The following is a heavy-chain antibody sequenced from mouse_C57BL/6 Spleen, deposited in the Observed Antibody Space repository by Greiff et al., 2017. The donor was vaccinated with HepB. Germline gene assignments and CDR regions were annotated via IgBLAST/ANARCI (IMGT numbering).Heavy chain of an antibody. D-gene: IGHD2-2*01. CDR2: ISSGSSTI. CDR3: ARQGLYGSAWFAY. V-gene: IGHV5-17*01. J-gene: IGHJ3*01. Sequence: EVQRVESGGGLVKPGGSLKLSCAASGFTFSDYGMHWVRQAPEKGLEWVAYISSGSSTIYYADTVKGRFTISRDNAKNTLFLQMTSLRSEDTAMYYCARQGLYGSAWFAYWGQGTLVTVSA. CDR1: GFTFSDYG.